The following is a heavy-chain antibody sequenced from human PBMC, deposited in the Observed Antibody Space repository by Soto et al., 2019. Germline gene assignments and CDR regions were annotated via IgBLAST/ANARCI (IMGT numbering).Heavy chain of an antibody. CDR2: IYHSGTT. Sequence: SETLSLTCAVSGDSISSGYYWAWIRRPPGKGLEWIGSIYHSGTTYYNPSLKSRVTISVDTSRNQFSLKLSSVTAADSAVYYCARTDNVGYYSYFGQGTLVTVSS. CDR3: ARTDNVGYYSY. D-gene: IGHD3-3*01. V-gene: IGHV4-38-2*01. J-gene: IGHJ4*02. CDR1: GDSISSGYY.